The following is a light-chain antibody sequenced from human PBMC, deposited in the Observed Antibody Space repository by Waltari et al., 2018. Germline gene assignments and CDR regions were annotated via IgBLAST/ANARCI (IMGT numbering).Light chain of an antibody. CDR3: QTWGTNVV. Sequence: QLVLTQSPSASASLGASVKLTCTLSSGPSSYATAWHQQQPEKGPRYLMKLNSDGSHSKGDGIPDRFSGSSSGAERYLTISSLQSEDEADYYCQTWGTNVVFGGGTKLTVL. V-gene: IGLV4-69*01. CDR2: LNSDGSH. J-gene: IGLJ2*01. CDR1: SGPSSYA.